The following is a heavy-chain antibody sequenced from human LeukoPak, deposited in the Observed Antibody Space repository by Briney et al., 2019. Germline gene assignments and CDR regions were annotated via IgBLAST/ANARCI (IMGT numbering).Heavy chain of an antibody. Sequence: SVKVSCKAYGGTFSSYAIRWVRQAPGQGLEWMGGIIPIFGTANYAQKFQGRVTITADESTSTAYMELSSLRSEDTAVYYCARGTPNYGGNEAEYFQHWGQGTLVTVSS. CDR2: IIPIFGTA. J-gene: IGHJ1*01. CDR1: GGTFSSYA. D-gene: IGHD4-23*01. CDR3: ARGTPNYGGNEAEYFQH. V-gene: IGHV1-69*01.